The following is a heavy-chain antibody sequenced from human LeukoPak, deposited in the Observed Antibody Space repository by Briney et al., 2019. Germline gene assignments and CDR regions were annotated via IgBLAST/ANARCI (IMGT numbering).Heavy chain of an antibody. CDR3: ARGVLHTGGSGWYGDYFDY. CDR2: INPSGGST. CDR1: GYTFTSYY. D-gene: IGHD6-19*01. J-gene: IGHJ4*02. V-gene: IGHV1-46*01. Sequence: ASVKVSCKASGYTFTSYYMHWVRQAPGQGLEWMGIINPSGGSTSYAQKFQGRVTMTRDTSTSTVYMELSSLRSEDTAVYYCARGVLHTGGSGWYGDYFDYWGQGTLATVSS.